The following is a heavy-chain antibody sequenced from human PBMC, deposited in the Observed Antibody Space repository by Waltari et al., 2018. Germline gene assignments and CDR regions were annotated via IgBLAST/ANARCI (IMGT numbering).Heavy chain of an antibody. V-gene: IGHV4-39*02. CDR1: GDSINSDIYY. J-gene: IGHJ5*02. Sequence: QLQLLESGPGLVKPSETLSLTCAVSGDSINSDIYYWAWIRQPPGKGMEWIGSVDYNGDTYHIPSLKSRVTISADASRNRFSLGLSSVTAADTGFYYCAKHGITTTNWSKTSHSWFGPWGQGILVTVSS. CDR2: VDYNGDT. CDR3: AKHGITTTNWSKTSHSWFGP. D-gene: IGHD1-1*01.